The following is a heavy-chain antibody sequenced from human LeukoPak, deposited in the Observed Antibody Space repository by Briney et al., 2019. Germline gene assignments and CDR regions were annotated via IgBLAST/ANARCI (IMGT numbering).Heavy chain of an antibody. CDR2: INWNGGST. CDR3: ARGFPGENHDY. J-gene: IGHJ4*02. V-gene: IGHV3-20*04. D-gene: IGHD1-14*01. CDR1: GFTFDDYG. Sequence: GGSLRLSCAASGFTFDDYGLSWVRQAPGKGLEWVSGINWNGGSTGYADSVKGRFTISRDNAKNSLYLQMNSLRAEDTALYYCARGFPGENHDYWGQGTLVTVSS.